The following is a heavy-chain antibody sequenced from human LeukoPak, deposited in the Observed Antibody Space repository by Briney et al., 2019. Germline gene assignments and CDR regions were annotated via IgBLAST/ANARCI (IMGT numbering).Heavy chain of an antibody. J-gene: IGHJ4*02. Sequence: PGGSLRLSSAASGFIVSSNYMSWVRQAPGKGLEWVSVIYGGGSTYYADSVKGRFTISRDNSKNTLYLQMNSLRAEDTAVYYCARSRYSSSWFDYWGQGTLVTVSS. CDR1: GFIVSSNY. CDR3: ARSRYSSSWFDY. CDR2: IYGGGST. V-gene: IGHV3-53*01. D-gene: IGHD6-13*01.